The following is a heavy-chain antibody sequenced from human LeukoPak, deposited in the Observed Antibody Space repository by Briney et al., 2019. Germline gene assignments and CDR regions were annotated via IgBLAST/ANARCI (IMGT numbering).Heavy chain of an antibody. J-gene: IGHJ2*01. CDR1: GFTFSRSC. CDR3: ATTTVTTSRWYFDL. CDR2: IRDDEST. V-gene: IGHV3-23*01. D-gene: IGHD4-17*01. Sequence: GGSLRLSCAASGFTFSRSCMTWVRQAPGEGLQWVSSIRDDESTIYADSVKGRFTISRDTSKNTLSLQTNSLRAEDTAVYFCATTTVTTSRWYFDLWGRGTLVTVSS.